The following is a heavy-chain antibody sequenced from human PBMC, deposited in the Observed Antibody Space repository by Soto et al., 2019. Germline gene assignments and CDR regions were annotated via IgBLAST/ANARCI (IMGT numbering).Heavy chain of an antibody. V-gene: IGHV1-2*02. CDR2: INPNSGAT. J-gene: IGHJ5*01. D-gene: IGHD4-17*01. Sequence: VKVSCKASGYTFTAYYIHWVRQAPGQGLEWMGWINPNSGATNYAPKFQGRVTMTRDTSINTAYMDLSGLKSDDTAVYYCARDDYGGNSGVLVDSWGHGTRVTVSS. CDR3: ARDDYGGNSGVLVDS. CDR1: GYTFTAYY.